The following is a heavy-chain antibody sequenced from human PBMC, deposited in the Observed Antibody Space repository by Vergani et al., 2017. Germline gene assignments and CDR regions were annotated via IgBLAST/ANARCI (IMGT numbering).Heavy chain of an antibody. CDR3: AKEATPAGIVGATNDY. D-gene: IGHD1-26*01. CDR1: GFTFSSYA. V-gene: IGHV3-23*01. J-gene: IGHJ4*02. Sequence: EVQLLESGGGLVQPGGSLRLSCAASGFTFSSYAMSWVRQAPGKGLEWVSAISGSGGSTYYGDSVKGRFPISRDNSRNTRYLQMNSLRAEDTAVYYCAKEATPAGIVGATNDYWGQGTLVTVSS. CDR2: ISGSGGST.